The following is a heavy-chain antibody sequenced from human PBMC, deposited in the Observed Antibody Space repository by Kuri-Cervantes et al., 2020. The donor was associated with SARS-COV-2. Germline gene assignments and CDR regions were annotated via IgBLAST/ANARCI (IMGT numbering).Heavy chain of an antibody. J-gene: IGHJ4*02. V-gene: IGHV4-39*01. Sequence: SETLSLTCTVSGGSISSSSYYWGWIRQPPGKGLEWTGSIYYSGSTYYNPSLKSRVTISVDTSKNQFSLKLSSVTAADTAVYYCARNWGRYYFDYWGQGTLVTVSS. CDR2: IYYSGST. D-gene: IGHD7-27*01. CDR3: ARNWGRYYFDY. CDR1: GGSISSSSYY.